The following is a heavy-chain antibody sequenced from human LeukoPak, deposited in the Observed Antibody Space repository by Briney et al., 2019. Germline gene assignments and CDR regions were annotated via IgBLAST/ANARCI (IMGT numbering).Heavy chain of an antibody. CDR3: ARAPDCSGGSCYSYAFDI. CDR2: IIPILGIA. V-gene: IGHV1-69*04. CDR1: A. J-gene: IGHJ3*02. D-gene: IGHD2-15*01. Sequence: AXSWVRQAPGQGLEWMGRIIPILGIANYAQKFQGRVTITADKSTSTAYMELSSLRSEDTAVYYCARAPDCSGGSCYSYAFDIWGQGTMVTVSS.